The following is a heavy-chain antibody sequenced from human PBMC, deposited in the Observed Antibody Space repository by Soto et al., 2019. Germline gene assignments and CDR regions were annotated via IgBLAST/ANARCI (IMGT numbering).Heavy chain of an antibody. Sequence: KPSETLSLTCSVSGRSMSSNYWSWIRQSPDKGLEWLGYVFYGGTDYNPSLGGRVSMSVETSKSQFSLKLTPVTVADTAVYYCASYRGALYFESWGPGILVTVSS. CDR1: GRSMSSNY. CDR3: ASYRGALYFES. J-gene: IGHJ4*01. D-gene: IGHD3-16*01. V-gene: IGHV4-59*01. CDR2: VFYGGT.